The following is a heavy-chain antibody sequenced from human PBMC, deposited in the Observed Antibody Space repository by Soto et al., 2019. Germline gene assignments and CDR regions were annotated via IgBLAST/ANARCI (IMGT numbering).Heavy chain of an antibody. CDR3: ARLRFNKLPQVCFDP. D-gene: IGHD3-10*01. CDR1: GYTLTSYY. CDR2: INPSGGST. Sequence: ASVKVSCKASGYTLTSYYMHWVRQAPGPALEWMGIINPSGGSTSYAQKFQGRVTMTRVTSTSTVYMELRSLRSEDTAVYYCARLRFNKLPQVCFDPWRQRTLVTV. V-gene: IGHV1-46*01. J-gene: IGHJ5*02.